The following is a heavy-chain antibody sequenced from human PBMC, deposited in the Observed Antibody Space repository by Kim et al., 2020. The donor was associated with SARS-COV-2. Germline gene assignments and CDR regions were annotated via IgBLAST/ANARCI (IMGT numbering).Heavy chain of an antibody. D-gene: IGHD3-3*02. CDR3: VRVVAFPSNWFDP. J-gene: IGHJ5*02. Sequence: SYHPSLKSRLVMSVDTSKNQFSLELRSVTAADTAVYFCVRVVAFPSNWFDPWGQGNLVTVSS. V-gene: IGHV4-30-2*05.